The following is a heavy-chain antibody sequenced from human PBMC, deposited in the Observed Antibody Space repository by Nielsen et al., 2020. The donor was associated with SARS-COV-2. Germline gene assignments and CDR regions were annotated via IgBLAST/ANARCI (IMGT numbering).Heavy chain of an antibody. CDR2: ISAYNGNT. D-gene: IGHD3-10*01. CDR1: GYTFSNHG. Sequence: ASVKVSCKASGYTFSNHGITWVRQAPGQGLEWMGWISAYNGNTNYAQKLQGRVTMTTDTSTSTAYMELRSLRSDDTAVYYCARNIWFGEIDYWGQGTLVTVSS. J-gene: IGHJ4*02. V-gene: IGHV1-18*01. CDR3: ARNIWFGEIDY.